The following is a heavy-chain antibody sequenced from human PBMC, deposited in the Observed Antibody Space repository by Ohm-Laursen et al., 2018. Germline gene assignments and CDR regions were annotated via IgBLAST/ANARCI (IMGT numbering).Heavy chain of an antibody. CDR3: AKAHISGYYYAY. CDR1: GFTFSDYS. V-gene: IGHV3-48*01. J-gene: IGHJ4*02. Sequence: GSLRLSCSASGFTFSDYSMNWIRQAPGKGLEWVSYITSSSSPRNYAVSVKGRFTISRDNSKNTLYLQMNSLRAEDTAVYYCAKAHISGYYYAYWGQGTLVTVSS. CDR2: ITSSSSPR. D-gene: IGHD3-22*01.